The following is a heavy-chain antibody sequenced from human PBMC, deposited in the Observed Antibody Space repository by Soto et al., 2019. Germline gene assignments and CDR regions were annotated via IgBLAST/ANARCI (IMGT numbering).Heavy chain of an antibody. D-gene: IGHD6-19*01. Sequence: PGGSLRLSCAASGFSFSSYGMHWARQAPGKGLECVAVIWYDGSNKYYADSVKGRFTISRDNSMYTLYLQMNSLRAEDTAVYYCARESVAVAGTDFDYWGQGTLVTVYS. CDR2: IWYDGSNK. CDR1: GFSFSSYG. V-gene: IGHV3-33*01. CDR3: ARESVAVAGTDFDY. J-gene: IGHJ4*02.